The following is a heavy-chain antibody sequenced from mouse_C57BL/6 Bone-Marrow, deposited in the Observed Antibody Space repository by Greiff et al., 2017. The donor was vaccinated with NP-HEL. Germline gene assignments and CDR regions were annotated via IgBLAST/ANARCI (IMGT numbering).Heavy chain of an antibody. J-gene: IGHJ3*01. D-gene: IGHD3-2*02. Sequence: QVQLQQSGAELVRPGASVKLSCKASGYTFTDYYINWVKQRPGQGLEWIARIYPGSGNTYYNEKFKGKATLTAEKSSSTAYMQLSSLTSEGSAVYFCARSGQLTWFAYWGQGTLVTVSA. CDR1: GYTFTDYY. CDR2: IYPGSGNT. V-gene: IGHV1-76*01. CDR3: ARSGQLTWFAY.